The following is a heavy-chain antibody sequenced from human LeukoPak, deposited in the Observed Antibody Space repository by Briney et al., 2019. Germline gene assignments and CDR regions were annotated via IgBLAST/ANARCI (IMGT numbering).Heavy chain of an antibody. Sequence: PSETLSLTCTVSGGSISSYYWSWIRQPPGKGLEWIGYIYYSGSTNYNPSLKSRVTISVDTSKNQISLKLSSVTAADTAVYYCARGGGPGYSYGSPPYIDYWGQGTLVTVSS. D-gene: IGHD5-18*01. CDR1: GGSISSYY. V-gene: IGHV4-59*01. CDR2: IYYSGST. CDR3: ARGGGPGYSYGSPPYIDY. J-gene: IGHJ4*02.